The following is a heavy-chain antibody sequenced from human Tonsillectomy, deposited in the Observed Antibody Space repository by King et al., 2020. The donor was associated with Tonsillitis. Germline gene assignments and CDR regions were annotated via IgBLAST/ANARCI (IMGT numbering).Heavy chain of an antibody. Sequence: VQLVESGGGLVQPGGSLRLSCAASGFTFSSYEMNWVRQAPGKGLKWVSYISGSGNAFYYADSVKGRFTISRANAKNSLYLQMNSLRAEDTAMYYCARYYGSGTYLDYWGQGTLVTVSS. CDR2: ISGSGNAF. CDR3: ARYYGSGTYLDY. CDR1: GFTFSSYE. V-gene: IGHV3-48*03. J-gene: IGHJ4*02. D-gene: IGHD3-10*01.